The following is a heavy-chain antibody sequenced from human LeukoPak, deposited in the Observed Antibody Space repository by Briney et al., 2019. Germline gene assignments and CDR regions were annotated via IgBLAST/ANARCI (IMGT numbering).Heavy chain of an antibody. Sequence: SETLSLTCSVSGYSISSGYNWGWIRQPPGKGLEWIGSIYHGGSTYYNPSLKSRVTISVDTSKNQFSLKLSSVTAADTAVYYCARVREIWFGEGYFDYWGQGTLVTVSS. V-gene: IGHV4-38-2*02. J-gene: IGHJ4*02. D-gene: IGHD3-10*01. CDR1: GYSISSGYN. CDR2: IYHGGST. CDR3: ARVREIWFGEGYFDY.